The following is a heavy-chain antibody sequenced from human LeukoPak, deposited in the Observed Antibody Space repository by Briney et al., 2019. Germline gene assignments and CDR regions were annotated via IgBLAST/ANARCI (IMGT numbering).Heavy chain of an antibody. J-gene: IGHJ5*02. CDR1: GYTFTGYY. CDR2: INPNSGAT. D-gene: IGHD3-10*01. CDR3: ARGRFGEWDNWFDP. Sequence: ASVKVSCKASGYTFTGYYIHWVRQAPGQGLEWMAWINPNSGATNYAQKFQGRVTMSRDTSISTAYMELSRLASDDTAVYFCARGRFGEWDNWFDPWGQGTLVTVSS. V-gene: IGHV1-2*02.